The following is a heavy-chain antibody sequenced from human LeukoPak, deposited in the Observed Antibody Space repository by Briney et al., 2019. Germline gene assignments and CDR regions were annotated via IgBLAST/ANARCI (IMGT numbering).Heavy chain of an antibody. J-gene: IGHJ6*02. V-gene: IGHV3-21*01. CDR2: TSCVSSYI. Sequence: GGSLRLSCAASGFTLSNYSMNSVRHAPGKGLEWVSSTSCVSSYIYYADSVKGRFTISRDNAKNSLYLQMNSLRAEDTAVYYCARTPHRSGWYERMDVWGQGTTVTVSS. D-gene: IGHD6-19*01. CDR3: ARTPHRSGWYERMDV. CDR1: GFTLSNYS.